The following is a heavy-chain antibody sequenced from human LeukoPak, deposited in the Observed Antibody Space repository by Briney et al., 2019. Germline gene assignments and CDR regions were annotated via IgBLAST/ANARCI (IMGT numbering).Heavy chain of an antibody. D-gene: IGHD6-19*01. Sequence: SETLSLTRTVSGGSISSYYWSWIRQPPGKGLEWIGYIYYSGSTNYNPSLKSRVTISVDTSKNQFSLKLSSVTAADTAVYYCARIVSSGWYYYYMDVWGKGTTVTVSS. J-gene: IGHJ6*03. V-gene: IGHV4-59*08. CDR1: GGSISSYY. CDR3: ARIVSSGWYYYYMDV. CDR2: IYYSGST.